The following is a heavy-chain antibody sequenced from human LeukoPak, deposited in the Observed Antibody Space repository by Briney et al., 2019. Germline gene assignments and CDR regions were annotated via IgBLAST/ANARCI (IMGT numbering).Heavy chain of an antibody. CDR1: AGTFSSYA. V-gene: IGHV1-69*13. D-gene: IGHD5-18*01. Sequence: SVKVSCKASAGTFSSYAISWVRQAPGQGLEWMGGIIPIFGTANYAQKFQGRVTITADESTSTAYMELSSLRSEDTAVYYCARDPLEAAMAPYYYYYMDVWGKGTTVTVSS. CDR3: ARDPLEAAMAPYYYYYMDV. J-gene: IGHJ6*03. CDR2: IIPIFGTA.